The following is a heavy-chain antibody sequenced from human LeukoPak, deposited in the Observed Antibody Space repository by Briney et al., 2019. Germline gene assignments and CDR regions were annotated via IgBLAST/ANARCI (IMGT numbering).Heavy chain of an antibody. D-gene: IGHD6-19*01. J-gene: IGHJ4*02. CDR1: RFTLSNYW. Sequence: GGSLRLSCAASRFTLSNYWMSGVREAPGKGLEWVANIKQDGSETYYVDSVKGRLTISRDNAKNSLSLQMNSLRAEDTAVYYCARQRGSGCLDYWGQGTLVTVSS. V-gene: IGHV3-7*01. CDR2: IKQDGSET. CDR3: ARQRGSGCLDY.